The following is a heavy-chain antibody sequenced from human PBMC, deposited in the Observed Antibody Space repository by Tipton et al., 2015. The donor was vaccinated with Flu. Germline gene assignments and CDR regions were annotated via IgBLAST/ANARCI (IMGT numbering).Heavy chain of an antibody. Sequence: TLSLTCTVSGGSISPYYWSWIRQPPGKGLEWIGYIYYSGDTKYNPSLKSRVTISLDTPKNQFSLKLSSVTAADTAVYYCVRGDTTGYYFDNWGRGILVSVSS. D-gene: IGHD6-19*01. CDR1: GGSISPYY. V-gene: IGHV4-59*01. CDR2: IYYSGDT. J-gene: IGHJ4*02. CDR3: VRGDTTGYYFDN.